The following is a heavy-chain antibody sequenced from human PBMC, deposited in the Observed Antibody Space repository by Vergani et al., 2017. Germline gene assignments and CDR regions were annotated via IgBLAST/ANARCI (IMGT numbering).Heavy chain of an antibody. J-gene: IGHJ4*02. Sequence: EVQLVESGGGLVQPGGSLMLSCAASGFTFTTYWMNWVRQAPGKGLEWVASIKPDGSKKYYVDSVEGRFTISRDNAKNSLFLQMNSLRAEDTAVYYCVSDANRGGGLDYWGQGTLVTVSS. CDR1: GFTFTTYW. V-gene: IGHV3-7*03. CDR2: IKPDGSKK. CDR3: VSDANRGGGLDY. D-gene: IGHD3-16*01.